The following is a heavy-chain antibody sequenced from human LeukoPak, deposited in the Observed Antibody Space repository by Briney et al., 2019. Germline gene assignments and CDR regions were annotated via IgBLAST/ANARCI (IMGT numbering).Heavy chain of an antibody. CDR1: GGSISSSSYY. V-gene: IGHV4-39*07. D-gene: IGHD6-19*01. J-gene: IGHJ3*02. CDR2: IYYSGST. CDR3: ARDSFSSGWGDDAFDI. Sequence: PSETLSLTCTVSGGSISSSSYYWGWIRQPPGKGLEWIGSIYYSGSTNYNPSLKSRVTISVDTSKNQFSLKLSSVTAADTAVYYCARDSFSSGWGDDAFDIWGQGTMVTVSS.